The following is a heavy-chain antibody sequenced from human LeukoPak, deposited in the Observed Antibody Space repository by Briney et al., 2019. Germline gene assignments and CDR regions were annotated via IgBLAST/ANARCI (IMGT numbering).Heavy chain of an antibody. V-gene: IGHV4-59*08. J-gene: IGHJ3*02. CDR1: GGSISSYY. CDR3: ARASVAAYVFDI. CDR2: IYYSGST. Sequence: SETLSLTCTVSGGSISSYYWSWIRQPPGKGLEWIGYIYYSGSTNYNPSLKSRVTISVDTSKNQFSLKLSSVTAADTAVYYCARASVAAYVFDIWGQGTMVTVSS. D-gene: IGHD6-19*01.